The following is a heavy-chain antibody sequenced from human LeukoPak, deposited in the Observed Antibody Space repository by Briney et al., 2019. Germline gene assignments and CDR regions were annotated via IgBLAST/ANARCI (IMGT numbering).Heavy chain of an antibody. CDR3: ARDSGSYHGAFDI. CDR2: IYDGGST. V-gene: IGHV3-53*01. Sequence: GGSLRLSCAASGFTVSNNYMSWVRQAPGKGLEWVSVIYDGGSTYYADPVKGRFTISRDNSKNTLYLQMNSLRAEDTAVYYCARDSGSYHGAFDIWGQGTMVTVSS. J-gene: IGHJ3*02. CDR1: GFTVSNNY. D-gene: IGHD1-26*01.